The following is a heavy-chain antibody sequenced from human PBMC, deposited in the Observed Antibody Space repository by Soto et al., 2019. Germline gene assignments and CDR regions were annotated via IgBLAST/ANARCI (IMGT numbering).Heavy chain of an antibody. CDR3: ASCSPKNQGRSRYIHF. CDR2: IWYDGSNK. D-gene: IGHD2-2*01. Sequence: GGSLRLSCAASGFTFSSYGMHWVRQAPGKGLEWVAVIWYDGSNKYYADSVKGRFTISRDNSKNTLYLQMNSLRAEDTAVYYCASCSPKNQGRSRYIHFRGTGTLGTVS. CDR1: GFTFSSYG. J-gene: IGHJ4*02. V-gene: IGHV3-33*01.